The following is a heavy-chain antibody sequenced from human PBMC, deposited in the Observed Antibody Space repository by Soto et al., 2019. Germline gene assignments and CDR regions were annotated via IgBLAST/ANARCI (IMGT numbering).Heavy chain of an antibody. J-gene: IGHJ4*02. Sequence: EGSLRLSCAASGFKFSNYAMSWLSQAPVQGLEWVSLISATGGGTYYADSVKGRFTISRDNSHNTLYPQVHLLTAEDTAVYYCAKDRRAGGNSAFYFDFWGQGAQVTVSS. CDR2: ISATGGGT. CDR3: AKDRRAGGNSAFYFDF. CDR1: GFKFSNYA. D-gene: IGHD3-16*01. V-gene: IGHV3-23*01.